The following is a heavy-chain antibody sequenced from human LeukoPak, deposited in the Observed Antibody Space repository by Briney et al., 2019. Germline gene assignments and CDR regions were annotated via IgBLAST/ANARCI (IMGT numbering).Heavy chain of an antibody. CDR3: ARGLWNYYDSSGYYPFDY. Sequence: ASVKVSCKASGYTFTSYDINWVRQATGQGLEWMGWMNPNSGNTGFAQKFQGRVTMTRNTSISTAYMELSSLRSEDTAVYYCARGLWNYYDSSGYYPFDYWGQGTLVTVSS. CDR1: GYTFTSYD. V-gene: IGHV1-8*01. D-gene: IGHD3-22*01. CDR2: MNPNSGNT. J-gene: IGHJ4*02.